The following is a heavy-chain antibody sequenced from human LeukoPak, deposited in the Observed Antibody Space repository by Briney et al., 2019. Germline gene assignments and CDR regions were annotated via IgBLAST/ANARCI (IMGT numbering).Heavy chain of an antibody. J-gene: IGHJ4*02. CDR2: ISSSGSTI. Sequence: GGSLRLSCAASGFTFSDYYMSWIRQAPGKGLEWVSYISSSGSTIYYADSVKGRFTISRDNAKNSLYLQMNSLRAEDTAVYYCARPSPFYDSSNAFDYWGQGTLVTVSS. CDR3: ARPSPFYDSSNAFDY. V-gene: IGHV3-11*01. D-gene: IGHD6-6*01. CDR1: GFTFSDYY.